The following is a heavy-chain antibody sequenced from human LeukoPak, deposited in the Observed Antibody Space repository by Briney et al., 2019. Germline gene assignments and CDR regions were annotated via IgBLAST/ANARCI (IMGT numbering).Heavy chain of an antibody. CDR1: GFTVSSKY. J-gene: IGHJ3*02. CDR3: AKRLAAADTSSAFDI. V-gene: IGHV3-23*01. D-gene: IGHD6-13*01. CDR2: ISGSGGST. Sequence: GGSLRLSCAASGFTVSSKYMSWVRQAPGKGLEWVSAISGSGGSTYYADSVKGRFTISRDNSKNTLYLQMNSLRAEDTAVYYCAKRLAAADTSSAFDIWGQGTMVTVSS.